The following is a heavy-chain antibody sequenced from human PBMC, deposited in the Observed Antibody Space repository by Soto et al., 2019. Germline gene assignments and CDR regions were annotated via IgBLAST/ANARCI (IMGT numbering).Heavy chain of an antibody. Sequence: QVQLVQSGAEVKKPGASVKVSCKASGYTFTSYGISWVRQAPGQGLEWMGWISAYSGNTNYAQKRQGRVTMTTDTSTSTAYMELRSLKSDDTAVYYCASQYDILTGYYLEVGYWGQGTLVTVSS. J-gene: IGHJ4*02. D-gene: IGHD3-9*01. CDR1: GYTFTSYG. V-gene: IGHV1-18*01. CDR2: ISAYSGNT. CDR3: ASQYDILTGYYLEVGY.